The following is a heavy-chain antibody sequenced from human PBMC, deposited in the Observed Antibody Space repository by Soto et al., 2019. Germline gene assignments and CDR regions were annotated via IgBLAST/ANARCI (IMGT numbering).Heavy chain of an antibody. CDR2: ISAYNGNT. D-gene: IGHD5-18*01. CDR1: GYTFTSYG. Sequence: ASVKVSCKASGYTFTSYGISWVRQAPGQGLEWMGWISAYNGNTNYAQKLQGRVTMTTDTSTSTAYMELRSLRSDDTAVYYCARGVDTAMVPHWFDPWGQGTLVTVSS. J-gene: IGHJ5*02. CDR3: ARGVDTAMVPHWFDP. V-gene: IGHV1-18*01.